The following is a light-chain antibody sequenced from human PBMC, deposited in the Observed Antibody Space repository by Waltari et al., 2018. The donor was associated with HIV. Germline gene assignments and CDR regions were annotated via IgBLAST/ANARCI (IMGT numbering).Light chain of an antibody. J-gene: IGLJ3*02. V-gene: IGLV2-14*01. Sequence: SALTQPASVSGSPGQSITISCTGPASDMTTFNFVSWYQQSPGRAPKLLIFEVYFRPSWVSDRFSGSKSGDTASLTISALRAEDEGDYFCSSYSTRGFVLFGGGTKVTVL. CDR1: ASDMTTFNF. CDR2: EVY. CDR3: SSYSTRGFVL.